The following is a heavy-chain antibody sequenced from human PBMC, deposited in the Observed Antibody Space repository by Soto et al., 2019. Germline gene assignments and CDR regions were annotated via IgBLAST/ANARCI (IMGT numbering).Heavy chain of an antibody. Sequence: GGSLRLSCAASGFTVSSNYMSWVRQSPGKGLEWVAVIYNGGSTYYTDSVKGRFTISRDNSKNTLYLQMISMRAEDTAVYYCARDHLSTGYYIWTGYYVNYYYGMDVWGQGTTVTVSS. J-gene: IGHJ6*02. CDR2: IYNGGST. CDR3: ARDHLSTGYYIWTGYYVNYYYGMDV. D-gene: IGHD3-9*01. CDR1: GFTVSSNY. V-gene: IGHV3-53*01.